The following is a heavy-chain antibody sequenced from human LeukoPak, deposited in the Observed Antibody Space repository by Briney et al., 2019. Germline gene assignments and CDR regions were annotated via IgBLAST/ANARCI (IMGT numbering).Heavy chain of an antibody. D-gene: IGHD1-7*01. J-gene: IGHJ4*02. CDR1: GGSFSSYA. CDR2: IIPIFGKT. Sequence: SVKVSCQASGGSFSSYAYNWVRQAPGQGLEWMGGIIPIFGKTNYAQKFQGRVTISADDSRSTAYLELSSLTFEDTAVYYCARGFHPQLQVHRYWGQGTLVAVSS. V-gene: IGHV1-69*01. CDR3: ARGFHPQLQVHRY.